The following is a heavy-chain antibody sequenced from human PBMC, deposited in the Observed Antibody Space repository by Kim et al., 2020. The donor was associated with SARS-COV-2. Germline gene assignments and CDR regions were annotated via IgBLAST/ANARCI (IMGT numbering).Heavy chain of an antibody. V-gene: IGHV3-21*01. CDR3: ARQGYYHASSKNY. J-gene: IGHJ4*02. CDR1: GFSFSFYD. D-gene: IGHD3-22*01. Sequence: GGSLRLSCAASGFSFSFYDMNWVRQAPGKGLEWVSSITSSGTYVYYADAVKGRFTISRDNAKNSLFLQMNSLRAEDTAIYYCARQGYYHASSKNYWGQGDLVTVSS. CDR2: ITSSGTYV.